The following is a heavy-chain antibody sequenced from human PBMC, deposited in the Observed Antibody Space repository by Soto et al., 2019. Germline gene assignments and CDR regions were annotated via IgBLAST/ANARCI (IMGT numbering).Heavy chain of an antibody. V-gene: IGHV3-30*18. J-gene: IGHJ4*02. D-gene: IGHD2-15*01. Sequence: GGSLRLSCAVSGVPFSNAAMSWVRQAPGKGLEWVAAISSDGGDKYYSHSVKDRFTISRDNSKNTLFLQMNSLRVEDTAVYYCVKGSEVASKELDHWGQGILVTVSS. CDR1: GVPFSNAA. CDR2: ISSDGGDK. CDR3: VKGSEVASKELDH.